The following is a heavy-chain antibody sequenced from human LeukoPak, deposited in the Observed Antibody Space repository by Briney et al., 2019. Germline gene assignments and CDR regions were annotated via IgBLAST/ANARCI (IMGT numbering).Heavy chain of an antibody. CDR2: VYPGDSDT. V-gene: IGHV5-51*01. D-gene: IGHD1-7*01. Sequence: GESLKISFKGSGYRFTDYWIGWVGQMPWKGLEWMGIVYPGDSDTRYSPSFQGQVAILADKYINTAHLQWSSMKASDNAMYYCARGAAGTIPDYYYFGMDVWGKGTTVTVSS. CDR3: ARGAAGTIPDYYYFGMDV. CDR1: GYRFTDYW. J-gene: IGHJ6*04.